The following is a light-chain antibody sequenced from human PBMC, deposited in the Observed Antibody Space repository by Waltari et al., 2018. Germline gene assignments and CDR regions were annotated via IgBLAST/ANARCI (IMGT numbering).Light chain of an antibody. CDR1: SSNIGSNY. J-gene: IGLJ3*02. V-gene: IGLV1-47*01. CDR3: AAWEDSLCLGV. Sequence: QSVLTQPPSASGTPGQRVTISCSGSSSNIGSNYVYWYQQLPGTAPKLLIYRNNPRPSGVPVRFSGSKSGTSASLAISGLRSEDEADYYFAAWEDSLCLGVFGGGTKLTVL. CDR2: RNN.